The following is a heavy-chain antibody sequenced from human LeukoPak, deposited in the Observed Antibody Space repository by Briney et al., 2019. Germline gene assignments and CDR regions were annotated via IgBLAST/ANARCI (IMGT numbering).Heavy chain of an antibody. Sequence: GGSLRLSCAASGFTVSTNYMSWVRQAPGKGLEWVAVISYDGSNKYYADSVKGRFTISRDNSKNTLYLQMNSLRAEDTAVYYCARGFAGLLWFGEFFDYWGQGTLVTVSS. CDR3: ARGFAGLLWFGEFFDY. J-gene: IGHJ4*02. D-gene: IGHD3-10*01. CDR2: ISYDGSNK. V-gene: IGHV3-30-3*01. CDR1: GFTVSTNY.